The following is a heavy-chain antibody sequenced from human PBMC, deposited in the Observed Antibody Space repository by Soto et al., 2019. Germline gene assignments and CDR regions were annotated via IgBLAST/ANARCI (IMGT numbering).Heavy chain of an antibody. Sequence: GGSLRLSCSASGFTFDNYCMNWVRQAPGKGLEWVANIKQDGSEKYYVDSVKGQFTISRDNAKNSLYLQMNSLRAEDTAVYYCARVPFQGGMDVWGQGTTVTVSS. CDR1: GFTFDNYC. V-gene: IGHV3-7*01. J-gene: IGHJ6*02. CDR3: ARVPFQGGMDV. CDR2: IKQDGSEK.